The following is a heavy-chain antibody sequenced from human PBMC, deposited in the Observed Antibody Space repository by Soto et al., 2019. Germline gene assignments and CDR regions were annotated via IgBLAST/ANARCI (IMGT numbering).Heavy chain of an antibody. CDR3: ARANPGYCSSTSCYKWSEPDY. V-gene: IGHV4-59*01. Sequence: PSETLSLTCTVSGGSISSYYWSWIRQPPGKGLEWIGYIYYSGSTNYNPSLKSRVTISVDTSKNQFSLKLSSVTTADTAVYYCARANPGYCSSTSCYKWSEPDYWGQGTLVTVSS. D-gene: IGHD2-2*02. CDR2: IYYSGST. CDR1: GGSISSYY. J-gene: IGHJ4*02.